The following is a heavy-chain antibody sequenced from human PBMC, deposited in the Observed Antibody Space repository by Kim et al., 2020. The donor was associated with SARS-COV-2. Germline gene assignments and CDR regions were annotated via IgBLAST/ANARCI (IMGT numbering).Heavy chain of an antibody. D-gene: IGHD2-2*01. CDR2: INPSGGST. CDR3: AISAEEGYCSSTSCFPDYYYMDV. Sequence: ASVKVSCKASGYTFTSYYMHWVRQAPGQGLEWMGIINPSGGSTSYAQKFQGRVTMTRDTSTSTVYMELSSLRSEDTAVYYCAISAEEGYCSSTSCFPDYYYMDVCGKGTTVTVSS. V-gene: IGHV1-46*01. J-gene: IGHJ6*03. CDR1: GYTFTSYY.